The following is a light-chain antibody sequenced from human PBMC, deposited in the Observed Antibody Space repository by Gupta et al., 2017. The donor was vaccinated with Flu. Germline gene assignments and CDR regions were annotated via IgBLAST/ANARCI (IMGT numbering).Light chain of an antibody. CDR2: LVS. J-gene: IGKJ1*01. Sequence: DVVMTQSPLSLPVALGQPASISLRSSQSLVYSDGNTVLHWFQQRPGQSPRRCIYLVSHRDSGVPDRFSGSGSCTDFTLKISRVEAEDVGVYFCMQGAHWPWAFGQGTKVEIK. CDR1: QSLVYSDGNTV. V-gene: IGKV2-30*01. CDR3: MQGAHWPWA.